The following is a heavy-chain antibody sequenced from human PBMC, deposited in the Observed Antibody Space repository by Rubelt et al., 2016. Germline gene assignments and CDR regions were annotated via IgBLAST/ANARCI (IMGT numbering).Heavy chain of an antibody. Sequence: QVQLQQWGAGLLKPSETLSLTCSVSGGSFTGYFWTWIRQPPGKGLEWIARIYYSGSTYYNPSLKSRVTISVDTSKNQFSLELSSLTAADTAVYYCARGQYNWNDRGAFDIWGQGTMVTVSS. CDR3: ARGQYNWNDRGAFDI. D-gene: IGHD1-1*01. V-gene: IGHV4-34*02. J-gene: IGHJ3*02. CDR2: IYYSGST. CDR1: GGSFTGYF.